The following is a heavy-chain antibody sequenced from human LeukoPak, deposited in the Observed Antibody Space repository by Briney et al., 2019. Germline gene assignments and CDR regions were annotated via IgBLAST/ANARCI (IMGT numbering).Heavy chain of an antibody. Sequence: GGSLRLSCAASGFTFSSYGMHWVRQAPGKGLEWVAVIWYDGSNKYYADSVKGRFTISRDNSKNTLYLQMNSLRAEDTAVYYCARASAVVTAPFDYWGQGTLVTVSS. D-gene: IGHD2-21*02. CDR3: ARASAVVTAPFDY. CDR2: IWYDGSNK. CDR1: GFTFSSYG. V-gene: IGHV3-33*01. J-gene: IGHJ4*02.